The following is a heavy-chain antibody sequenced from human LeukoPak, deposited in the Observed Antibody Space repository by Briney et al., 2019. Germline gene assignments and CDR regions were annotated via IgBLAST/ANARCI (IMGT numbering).Heavy chain of an antibody. V-gene: IGHV3-74*01. CDR2: INDDGSAT. D-gene: IGHD1-1*01. Sequence: GGSLRLSCAASGFTFSSYAMSWVRQAPGEGLVWVSRINDDGSATAYADSVKGRFTISRDNAKNTLYLQMNSLRTEDTAVYYCARPPGTSPCFDYWGQGTLVTVSS. CDR3: ARPPGTSPCFDY. J-gene: IGHJ4*02. CDR1: GFTFSSYA.